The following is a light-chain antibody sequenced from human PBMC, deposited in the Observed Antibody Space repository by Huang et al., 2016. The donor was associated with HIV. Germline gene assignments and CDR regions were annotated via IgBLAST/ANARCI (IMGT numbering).Light chain of an antibody. Sequence: DIQMTQSPSSLSASVGDRVTITCQASQDITNFLNWYQEKPGKAPKLLIYDASNLETGVPSKFSGGGSGTYFTLTISSLQPEDFATYYCQQYNNLPYTCGQGTKLEIK. V-gene: IGKV1-33*01. CDR1: QDITNF. J-gene: IGKJ2*01. CDR3: QQYNNLPYT. CDR2: DAS.